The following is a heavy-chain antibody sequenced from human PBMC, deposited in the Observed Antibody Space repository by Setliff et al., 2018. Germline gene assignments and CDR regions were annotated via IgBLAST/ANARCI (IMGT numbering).Heavy chain of an antibody. D-gene: IGHD3-10*01. CDR3: TREFGDPSP. CDR1: GFTFSLYG. J-gene: IGHJ5*02. Sequence: PGGSLRLSCAAYGFTFSLYGMNWGRQPPGKGLEWVATISYGGTDTFYEDSVKGRFTISRDNSKNTLFLQMNSLRAEDTGLYYCTREFGDPSPWGQGNPVTVSS. V-gene: IGHV3-30*04. CDR2: ISYGGTDT.